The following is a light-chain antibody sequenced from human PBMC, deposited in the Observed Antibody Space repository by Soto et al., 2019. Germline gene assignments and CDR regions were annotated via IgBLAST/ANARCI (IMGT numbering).Light chain of an antibody. CDR1: QIILTN. J-gene: IGKJ4*01. CDR3: QQANSFPHT. Sequence: DIVMTQSPSTLSVSPGERATLSCWASQIILTNLAWYQQKPGQAPRLLIYGASTRATGIPARFSGSGSGTEFTLTISSLQPEDFATYYCQQANSFPHTFGGGTKVDIK. V-gene: IGKV3-15*01. CDR2: GAS.